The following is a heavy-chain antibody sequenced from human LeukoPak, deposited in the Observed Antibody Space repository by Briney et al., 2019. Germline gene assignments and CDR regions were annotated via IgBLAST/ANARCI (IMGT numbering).Heavy chain of an antibody. V-gene: IGHV1-2*02. Sequence: ASVKVSFKASAYTFTGYYIHWVRQAPGQGLEWMGWINPNSGDTNYAQKFQGRVTMTRDTSISTAFMELSRLRSDDTAVYYCARAYSSRDSFDMWGQGTMVTVSS. CDR1: AYTFTGYY. D-gene: IGHD6-13*01. CDR3: ARAYSSRDSFDM. CDR2: INPNSGDT. J-gene: IGHJ3*02.